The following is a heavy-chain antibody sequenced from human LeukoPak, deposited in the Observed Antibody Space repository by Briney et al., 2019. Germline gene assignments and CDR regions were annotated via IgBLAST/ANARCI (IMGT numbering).Heavy chain of an antibody. V-gene: IGHV3-21*01. Sequence: GGSLRLSCAASGFTLRSYTMNWVRQAPGKGLEWVSSISSSSSYIYYADSVKGRFTISRDNAKNSLYLQMNSLRAEDTAVYYCAREIFWSGYFSNLHFDFWGRGTLVTVSS. CDR3: AREIFWSGYFSNLHFDF. CDR1: GFTLRSYT. D-gene: IGHD3-3*01. J-gene: IGHJ4*02. CDR2: ISSSSSYI.